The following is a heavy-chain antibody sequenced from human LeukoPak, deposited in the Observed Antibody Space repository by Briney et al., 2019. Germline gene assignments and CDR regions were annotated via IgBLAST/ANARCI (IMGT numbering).Heavy chain of an antibody. CDR3: ARVSSVCGGDCYPYFDY. CDR1: GYTFTSYD. CDR2: MNPNSGAT. V-gene: IGHV1-8*01. D-gene: IGHD2-21*02. J-gene: IGHJ4*02. Sequence: ASVEVSCKASGYTFTSYDFNWLRQATGQGPEWMGWMNPNSGATGYAQKFQGRVTMTRSASINTAYMELSNLRPEDTAVYYCARVSSVCGGDCYPYFDYWGQGTLVTVSS.